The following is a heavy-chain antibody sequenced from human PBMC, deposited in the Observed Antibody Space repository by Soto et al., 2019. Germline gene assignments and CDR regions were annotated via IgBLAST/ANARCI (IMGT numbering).Heavy chain of an antibody. V-gene: IGHV3-53*01. CDR3: ARDYYDSSGYWVYYYGMDV. J-gene: IGHJ6*02. CDR2: IYSGGST. D-gene: IGHD3-22*01. CDR1: GFTVSSNY. Sequence: GGSLRLSCAASGFTVSSNYMSWVRQAPGKGLEWVSVIYSGGSTYYADSVKGRFTISRDNSKNTLYLQMNSLRAEDTAVYYCARDYYDSSGYWVYYYGMDVWGQGTTVTVSS.